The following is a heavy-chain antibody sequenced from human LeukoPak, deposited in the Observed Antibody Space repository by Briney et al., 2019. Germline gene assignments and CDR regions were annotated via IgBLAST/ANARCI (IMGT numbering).Heavy chain of an antibody. J-gene: IGHJ4*02. CDR2: VSYDGRNE. Sequence: GGSLRLSCAASGFIFTDYAMHWVRQPPGKGLEWVALVSYDGRNENYADSVKGRFTISRDTSKSTLYLQLNSLRGEDTAVYYCARDPLKRRWGSFHFDIWGQGSLVTVSS. D-gene: IGHD7-27*01. CDR3: ARDPLKRRWGSFHFDI. V-gene: IGHV3-30*04. CDR1: GFIFTDYA.